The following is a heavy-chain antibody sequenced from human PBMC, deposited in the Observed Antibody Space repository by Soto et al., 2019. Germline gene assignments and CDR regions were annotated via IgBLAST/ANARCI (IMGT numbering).Heavy chain of an antibody. CDR3: ARVRDWFDP. D-gene: IGHD3-3*01. J-gene: IGHJ5*02. CDR1: GGSFSGYY. V-gene: IGHV4-34*01. Sequence: ASATLSLTCAVYGGSFSGYYWNWIRQPPGKGLEWIGEIDHSGYTNYNPSLKSRVTISVDTSKNQFSLRLTSVTAADTAVYYCARVRDWFDPWGQGTLVTV. CDR2: IDHSGYT.